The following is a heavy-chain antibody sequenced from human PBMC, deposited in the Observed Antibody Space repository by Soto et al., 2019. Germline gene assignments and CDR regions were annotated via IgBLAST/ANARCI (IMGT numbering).Heavy chain of an antibody. CDR1: GFTFSSYS. CDR3: ARDPVAAAGTYYYGMDV. CDR2: ISSSSTI. V-gene: IGHV3-48*02. Sequence: GGSLRLSCAASGFTFSSYSMNWVRQAPGKGLEWVSYISSSSTIYYADSVKGRFTISRDNAKNSLYLQMNSLRDEDTAVYYCARDPVAAAGTYYYGMDVWGQGTTVTVSS. J-gene: IGHJ6*02. D-gene: IGHD6-13*01.